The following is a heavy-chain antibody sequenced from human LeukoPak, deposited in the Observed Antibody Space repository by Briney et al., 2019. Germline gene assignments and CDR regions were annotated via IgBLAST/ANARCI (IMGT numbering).Heavy chain of an antibody. J-gene: IGHJ4*02. CDR2: IYYSGST. Sequence: IPSETLSHTCTVSGGSISSYYWSWIRQPPGKGLEWIGYIYYSGSTNYNPSLKSRVTISVDTSKNQFSLKLSSVAAADTAVYYCARGLFGVFDYWGQGTLVTVSS. CDR1: GGSISSYY. CDR3: ARGLFGVFDY. V-gene: IGHV4-59*01. D-gene: IGHD3-3*01.